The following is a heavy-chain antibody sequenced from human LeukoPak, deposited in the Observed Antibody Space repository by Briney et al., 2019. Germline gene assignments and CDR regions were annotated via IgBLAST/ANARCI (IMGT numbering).Heavy chain of an antibody. Sequence: PSETLSLTCTVSGGSISSGDYYWSWIRQPPGKGLEWIGYIYYSGSTYYNPSLKSRVTISVDTSKNQFSLKLSSVTAADTAVYYCARTSTMTSRWFDPWAQGTLVTVSS. CDR3: ARTSTMTSRWFDP. CDR2: IYYSGST. CDR1: GGSISSGDYY. V-gene: IGHV4-30-4*01. J-gene: IGHJ5*02. D-gene: IGHD3-22*01.